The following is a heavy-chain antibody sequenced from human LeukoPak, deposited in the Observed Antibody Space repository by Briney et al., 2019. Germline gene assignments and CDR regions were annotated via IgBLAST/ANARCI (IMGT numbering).Heavy chain of an antibody. D-gene: IGHD2-2*01. CDR1: GGSISNYY. V-gene: IGHV4-4*07. CDR2: IYTSGST. Sequence: SETLSLTCTVSGGSISNYYWSWIRQPAGKGLEWIGRIYTSGSTNYNPSLKGRLTMSVDMSKNQFSLQLSSVTAADTAVYYCARGCSSTSCYLRMDLWGQGTTVTVSS. J-gene: IGHJ6*02. CDR3: ARGCSSTSCYLRMDL.